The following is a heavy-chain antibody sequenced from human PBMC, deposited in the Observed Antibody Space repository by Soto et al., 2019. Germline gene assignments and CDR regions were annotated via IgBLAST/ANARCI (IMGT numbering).Heavy chain of an antibody. CDR3: VPIRCGGDCLQSYSSHSYYGLDV. V-gene: IGHV2-5*02. CDR2: LYWDDDK. Sequence: QITLKESGPTLVKPTQTLTLTCTFSGLSLSTTGVGVGWIRQPPGKALEWLALLYWDDDKRYSTSLKSRLTISKVTVNSPVVLTMTDMDPVHTATYYCVPIRCGGDCLQSYSSHSYYGLDVWGQGITVTVSS. J-gene: IGHJ6*02. D-gene: IGHD2-21*02. CDR1: GLSLSTTGVG.